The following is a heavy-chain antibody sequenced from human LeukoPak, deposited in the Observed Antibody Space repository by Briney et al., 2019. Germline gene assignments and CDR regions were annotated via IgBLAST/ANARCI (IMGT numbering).Heavy chain of an antibody. V-gene: IGHV1-69*01. CDR3: ATRIAAAGTNWFDP. J-gene: IGHJ5*02. CDR1: GGTFSSYA. Sequence: SVKVSCKASGGTFSSYAISWVRQAPGQGLEWMGGIIPIFGTANYAQKFQGRVTITADESTSTAYMELSSLRSEDTAVYYCATRIAAAGTNWFDPWGQGTLVTVSS. D-gene: IGHD6-13*01. CDR2: IIPIFGTA.